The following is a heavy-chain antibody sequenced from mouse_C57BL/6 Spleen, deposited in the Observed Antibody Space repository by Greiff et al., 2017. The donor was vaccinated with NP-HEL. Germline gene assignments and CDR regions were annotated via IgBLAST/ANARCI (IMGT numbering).Heavy chain of an antibody. CDR1: GFSLTSYG. Sequence: QVQLQQSGPGLVQPSQSLSITCTVSGFSLTSYGVHWVRQSPGKGLEWLGVIWRGGSTDYNAAFMSRLSITKDNSKSQVFFKMNSLQADDTAIYYWAKPSTVVAEGYAMDYWGQGTSVTVSS. D-gene: IGHD1-1*01. CDR2: IWRGGST. CDR3: AKPSTVVAEGYAMDY. V-gene: IGHV2-5*01. J-gene: IGHJ4*01.